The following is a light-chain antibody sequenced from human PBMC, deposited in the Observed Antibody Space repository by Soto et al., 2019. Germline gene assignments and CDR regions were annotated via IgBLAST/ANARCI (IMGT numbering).Light chain of an antibody. Sequence: QPVLTQPPSASGTPGQRVTISCSGSSSNIGSNTVSWYQQLPGTAPKLLIYNNNQRPSGVPDRFSGSKSGTSASLAITGLQSEDEADYYCAAWDDSLNGHAVFGGGTKLTVL. V-gene: IGLV1-44*01. CDR3: AAWDDSLNGHAV. J-gene: IGLJ7*01. CDR2: NNN. CDR1: SSNIGSNT.